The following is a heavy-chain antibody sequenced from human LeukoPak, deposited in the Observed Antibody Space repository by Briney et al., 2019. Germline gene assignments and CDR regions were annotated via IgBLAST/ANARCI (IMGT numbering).Heavy chain of an antibody. V-gene: IGHV3-9*01. J-gene: IGHJ6*02. Sequence: GGSLRLSCAASGFTFDDYAMHWVRQAPGKGLEWVSGISWNSGSIGYADSVKGRFTISRDNAKNSLYLQMNSLRAEDTALYYCAKGGSYTQRGYGMDVWGQGTTVTVSS. CDR3: AKGGSYTQRGYGMDV. CDR2: ISWNSGSI. CDR1: GFTFDDYA. D-gene: IGHD1-26*01.